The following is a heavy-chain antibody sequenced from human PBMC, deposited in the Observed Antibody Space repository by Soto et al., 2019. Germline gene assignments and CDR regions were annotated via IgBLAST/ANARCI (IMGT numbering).Heavy chain of an antibody. CDR1: GFILRNYW. CDR2: IKEDGSEK. Sequence: EVQLVESGGGLVQPGGSLRLSCADSGFILRNYWISWVRQAPGMGLQWVASIKEDGSEKYYVDPVKGPVTISRENAKNSLYPQMNILRAEDTAVYYCARYRSLDPWGQGILVTVSS. J-gene: IGHJ5*02. V-gene: IGHV3-7*03. D-gene: IGHD3-16*02. CDR3: ARYRSLDP.